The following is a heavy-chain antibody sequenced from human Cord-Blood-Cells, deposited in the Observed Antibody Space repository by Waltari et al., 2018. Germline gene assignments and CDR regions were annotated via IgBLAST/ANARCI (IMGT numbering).Heavy chain of an antibody. CDR2: IYHSGRT. CDR3: ARGEQLAHAFDI. Sequence: QLQLQESGSGLVKPSQTLSLTCAVSGGSISSGGYSWSWIRQPPGKGLEWIGYIYHSGRTDYNPSLKGRVTISVDRSKTQFSLKLSSVTAADTAVYYCARGEQLAHAFDIWGQGTMVTVSS. V-gene: IGHV4-30-2*01. J-gene: IGHJ3*02. D-gene: IGHD6-6*01. CDR1: GGSISSGGYS.